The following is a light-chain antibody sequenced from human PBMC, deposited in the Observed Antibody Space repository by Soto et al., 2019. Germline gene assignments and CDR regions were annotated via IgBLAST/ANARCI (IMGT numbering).Light chain of an antibody. CDR2: EAL. J-gene: IGKJ4*02. CDR3: QQRNNWPLT. V-gene: IGKV3-11*01. CDR1: QRINSN. Sequence: EIVMTQSPATLSVSPGERATLSCRARQRINSNLAWYQHKPGQAPRLLIYEALNRATGIPARFSGSGSGTDFTLTISSLEPEDFAVYYCQQRNNWPLTFGGGTKVDIK.